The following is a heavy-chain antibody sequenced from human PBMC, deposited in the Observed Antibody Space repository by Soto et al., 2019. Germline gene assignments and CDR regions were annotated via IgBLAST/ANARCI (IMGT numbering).Heavy chain of an antibody. D-gene: IGHD5-12*01. J-gene: IGHJ4*02. CDR1: GFSLSTSGMC. Sequence: SGPTLVNPTQTLTLTCTFSGFSLSTSGMCVSWIRQPPGKALEWLALIDWDDDKYYSTSLKTRLTISKDTSKNQVVLTMTNMDPVDTATYYCARTLVDIVATTDYYSDYWGQGTLVTVSS. V-gene: IGHV2-70*01. CDR3: ARTLVDIVATTDYYSDY. CDR2: IDWDDDK.